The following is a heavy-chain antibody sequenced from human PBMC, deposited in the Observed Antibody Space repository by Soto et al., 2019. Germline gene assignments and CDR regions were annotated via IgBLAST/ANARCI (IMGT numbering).Heavy chain of an antibody. V-gene: IGHV3-53*01. CDR2: IYSGGST. Sequence: GGSLRLSCAASGFTVSSNYMSWVRQAPGKGLEWVSVIYSGGSTYYADSVKGRFTISRDNSKTTLDLQMNSLRAEDTAVYYCARGGGQLVLDAFDIWGQGTMVTVSS. J-gene: IGHJ3*02. CDR3: ARGGGQLVLDAFDI. D-gene: IGHD6-6*01. CDR1: GFTVSSNY.